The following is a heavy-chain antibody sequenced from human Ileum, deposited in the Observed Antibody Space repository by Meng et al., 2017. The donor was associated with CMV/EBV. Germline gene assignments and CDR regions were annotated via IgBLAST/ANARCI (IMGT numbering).Heavy chain of an antibody. Sequence: QITLKASGPTLVKTTQTLTLTWTFSGFSLSTTGVGVGWIRQPPGKALEWLALIYWDDDKRYSPSLKSRLTITKDTSKNQVVLTMTNMDPVDTATYYCARNYYDSGPFQYWGQGTLVTVSS. CDR1: GFSLSTTGVG. J-gene: IGHJ4*01. CDR3: ARNYYDSGPFQY. CDR2: IYWDDDK. V-gene: IGHV2-5*02. D-gene: IGHD3-22*01.